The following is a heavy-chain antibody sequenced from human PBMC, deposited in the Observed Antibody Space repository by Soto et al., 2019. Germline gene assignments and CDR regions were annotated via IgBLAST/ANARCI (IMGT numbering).Heavy chain of an antibody. CDR3: ATDRAPGGEVGY. CDR2: FDPEDGET. V-gene: IGHV1-24*01. J-gene: IGHJ4*02. Sequence: ASVNVSCKVSGYTLTELSMHWVRQAPGKGLEWMGGFDPEDGETIYAQKFQGRVTMTEDTSTDTAYMELSSLRSEDTAVYYCATDRAPGGEVGYWGQGTLVTVSS. CDR1: GYTLTELS. D-gene: IGHD2-21*01.